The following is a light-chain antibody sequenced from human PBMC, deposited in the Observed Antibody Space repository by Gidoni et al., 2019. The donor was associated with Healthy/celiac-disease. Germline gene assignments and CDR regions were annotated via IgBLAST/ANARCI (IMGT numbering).Light chain of an antibody. CDR2: GAS. CDR3: QQYGSSPRVT. CDR1: QSVSSTY. V-gene: IGKV3-20*01. J-gene: IGKJ3*01. Sequence: EIVLTQSPGTLSLSPGERATLSCRASQSVSSTYLAWYQQKPGQAPRLLIDGASSRATGIPDRFSGSGSGTDFTLTISRLEPEDFAVYYCQQYGSSPRVTFXPXTKVDIK.